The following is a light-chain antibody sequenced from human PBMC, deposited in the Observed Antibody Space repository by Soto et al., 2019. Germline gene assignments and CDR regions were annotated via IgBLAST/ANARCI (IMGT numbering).Light chain of an antibody. CDR3: QQYNSYSVNA. Sequence: DIQMTQSPSSLSASVGDRVTITCRASQGISTYLNWYLQKPGKAPKLLIYAASSLQSGVPSRFSGSGSETDFTLTISSLQPEDFATYYCQQYNSYSVNAFGQGTKLEIK. J-gene: IGKJ2*01. V-gene: IGKV1-39*01. CDR2: AAS. CDR1: QGISTY.